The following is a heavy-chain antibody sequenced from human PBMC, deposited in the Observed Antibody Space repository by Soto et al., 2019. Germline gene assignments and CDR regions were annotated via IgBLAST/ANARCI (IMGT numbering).Heavy chain of an antibody. CDR3: ARVNSSARYSSSWYAEYYYYYMDV. CDR1: RFTFSGYY. CDR2: ISSSGSTI. J-gene: IGHJ6*03. D-gene: IGHD6-13*01. Sequence: PGGSLRLSCAASRFTFSGYYMSWIRQAPGKGLEWVSYISSSGSTIYYADSVKGRFTISRDNAKNSLYLQMNSLRAEDTAVYYCARVNSSARYSSSWYAEYYYYYMDVWGKGTTVTVSS. V-gene: IGHV3-11*01.